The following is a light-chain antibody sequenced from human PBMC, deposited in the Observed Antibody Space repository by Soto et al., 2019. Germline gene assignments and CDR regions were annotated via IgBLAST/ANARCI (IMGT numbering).Light chain of an antibody. CDR3: QQRSHWPSLT. CDR1: QSVSYY. CDR2: DAS. Sequence: IVFAPSPATPSFSPGERATPSFRASQSVSYYLAWYQQKPGQAPRLLIYDASNRATGIPARFSGSGSGTDFTLTITSLEPEDFAVYFCQQRSHWPSLTFGGGTRWIS. J-gene: IGKJ4*01. V-gene: IGKV3-11*01.